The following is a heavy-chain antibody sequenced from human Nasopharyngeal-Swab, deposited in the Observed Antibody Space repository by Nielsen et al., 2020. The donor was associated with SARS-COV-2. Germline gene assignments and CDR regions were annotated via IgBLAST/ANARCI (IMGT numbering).Heavy chain of an antibody. J-gene: IGHJ4*02. CDR2: ISSSSSYI. CDR3: ARDGSANALDY. Sequence: GGSLRLSCAASGFTFSSYGMHWVRQAPGKGLEWVSSISSSSSYIYYADSVKGRFTISRDNAKNSLYLQMNSLRAEDTAVYYCARDGSANALDYWGQGTLVTVSS. D-gene: IGHD1-1*01. CDR1: GFTFSSYG. V-gene: IGHV3-21*01.